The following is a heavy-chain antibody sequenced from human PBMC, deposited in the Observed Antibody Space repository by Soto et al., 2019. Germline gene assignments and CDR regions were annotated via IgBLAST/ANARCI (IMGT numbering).Heavy chain of an antibody. V-gene: IGHV1-3*01. CDR1: GYTFTSYA. D-gene: IGHD1-26*01. Sequence: QVQLVQSGAEVKKPGASVKVSCNASGYTFTSYAMHWVRQAPGQRLEWTGWINASNGTTKYSQKLQGRVTITRDTSAGTPYMELSSPRAEGTAVYFCASGGSINWSFHLWGRGALVTVSS. J-gene: IGHJ2*01. CDR2: INASNGTT. CDR3: ASGGSINWSFHL.